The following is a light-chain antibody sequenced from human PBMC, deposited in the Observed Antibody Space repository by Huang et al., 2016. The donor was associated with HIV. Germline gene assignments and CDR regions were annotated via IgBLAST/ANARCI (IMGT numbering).Light chain of an antibody. V-gene: IGKV3-15*01. CDR2: GAS. J-gene: IGKJ1*01. CDR3: QQYNNWPWT. CDR1: QSVTND. Sequence: EIVMTQSPATLSVSPGERATLSCRASQSVTNDVAWYQQKPGQAPRLLIYGASNRATGIPAAFRGSGSGTEFTLTIDSLQSEDFAVYYCQQYNNWPWTFGQGTKVDIE.